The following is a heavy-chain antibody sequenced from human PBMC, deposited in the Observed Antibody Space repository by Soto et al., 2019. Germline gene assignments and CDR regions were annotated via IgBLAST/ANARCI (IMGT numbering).Heavy chain of an antibody. CDR3: AKEVHCGGGSCSWSEGFVY. Sequence: QVQLVESGGGVVQPGRSLRLSCAASGFIFSSYGMHWVRQAPGKGLEWVALISYEGSHTYYADSVKGRFTITRDNSKNTLYLQMNSLRPEDTAVYYCAKEVHCGGGSCSWSEGFVYWGQGTLLTVSS. CDR1: GFIFSSYG. D-gene: IGHD2-15*01. V-gene: IGHV3-30*18. J-gene: IGHJ4*02. CDR2: ISYEGSHT.